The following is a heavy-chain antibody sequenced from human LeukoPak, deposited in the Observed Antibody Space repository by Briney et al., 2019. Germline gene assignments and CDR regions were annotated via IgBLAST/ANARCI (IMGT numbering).Heavy chain of an antibody. CDR1: GGSISSYY. J-gene: IGHJ6*03. CDR3: ARGLRGGYCSSTSCYDGYYYYYYMDV. Sequence: SETLSLTCTVSGGSISSYYWSWIRQPPGKGLEWIGYIYYSGSTNYNPSLKSRVTISVDTSKNQFSLKLSSVTAADTAVYYCARGLRGGYCSSTSCYDGYYYYYYMDVWGKGTTVTISS. CDR2: IYYSGST. V-gene: IGHV4-59*01. D-gene: IGHD2-2*01.